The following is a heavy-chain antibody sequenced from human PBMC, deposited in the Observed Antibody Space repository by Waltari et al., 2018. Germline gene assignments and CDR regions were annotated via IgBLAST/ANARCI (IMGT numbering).Heavy chain of an antibody. J-gene: IGHJ3*02. Sequence: EVLLVESGGGLVQTGGSLRLSCAASRFTFRNYWMNWVRQAPGKGLEWVDNINKDGSEEYYVDSVKGRFTISRDNAKNSLYLEMKTLRAEDTAIYYCARTGARWLQFAAFDIWGQGTMVTVSS. D-gene: IGHD5-12*01. CDR3: ARTGARWLQFAAFDI. CDR1: RFTFRNYW. V-gene: IGHV3-7*01. CDR2: INKDGSEE.